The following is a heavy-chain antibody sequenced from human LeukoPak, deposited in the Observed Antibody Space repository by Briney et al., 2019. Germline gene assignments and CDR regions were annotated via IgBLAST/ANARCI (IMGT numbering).Heavy chain of an antibody. Sequence: GGSLRLSCAASGFTFSSYAMSWVRQAPGKGLEWVSSISGSGGSTYHADSVKGRFTISRDNSKNTLYLQMNSLGAEDTAVYYCTTDNTPTYYYDSSGYSDYWGQGTLVTVSS. CDR3: TTDNTPTYYYDSSGYSDY. V-gene: IGHV3-23*01. D-gene: IGHD3-22*01. J-gene: IGHJ4*02. CDR1: GFTFSSYA. CDR2: ISGSGGST.